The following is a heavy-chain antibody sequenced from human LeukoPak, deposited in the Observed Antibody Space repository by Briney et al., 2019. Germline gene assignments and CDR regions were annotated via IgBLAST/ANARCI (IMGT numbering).Heavy chain of an antibody. J-gene: IGHJ3*02. CDR1: GFTLSSYE. CDR3: ARDFSSGCGIDAFDI. V-gene: IGHV3-48*03. D-gene: IGHD3-22*01. CDR2: IGTSDTTI. Sequence: GGSLRLSCAASGFTLSSYEMNWVRLAPGKGLEWVSYIGTSDTTIYYADSVKGRSTISRDNAKNSLYLQMNSLRAEDTAVYYCARDFSSGCGIDAFDIWGQGTMVTVSS.